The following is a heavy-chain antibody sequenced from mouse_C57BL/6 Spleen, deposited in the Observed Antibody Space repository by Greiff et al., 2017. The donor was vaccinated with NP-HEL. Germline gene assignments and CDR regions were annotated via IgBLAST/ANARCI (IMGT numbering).Heavy chain of an antibody. D-gene: IGHD1-1*01. V-gene: IGHV5-17*01. Sequence: EVQRVESGGGLVKPGGSLKLSCAASGFTFSDYGMHWVRQAPEQGLEWVAYISSGSSTIYYADTVKGRFTISRDNAKNTLFLQMTSLRSEDTAMYYCANDGSSYWYFDVWGTGTTVTVSS. CDR2: ISSGSSTI. CDR1: GFTFSDYG. J-gene: IGHJ1*03. CDR3: ANDGSSYWYFDV.